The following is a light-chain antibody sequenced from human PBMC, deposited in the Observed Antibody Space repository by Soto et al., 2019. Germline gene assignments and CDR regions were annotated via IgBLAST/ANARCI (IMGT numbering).Light chain of an antibody. Sequence: DIQLTQSPSTLSASVGDRVTITCRASQSISAWLAWYQQKPGKVPKLLIYKASSLESGVPSRFSGSESGTKFTLTISSLQPDDFATYYCQQYKDYPVTFGQGTKVDIK. CDR3: QQYKDYPVT. J-gene: IGKJ1*01. CDR1: QSISAW. V-gene: IGKV1-5*03. CDR2: KAS.